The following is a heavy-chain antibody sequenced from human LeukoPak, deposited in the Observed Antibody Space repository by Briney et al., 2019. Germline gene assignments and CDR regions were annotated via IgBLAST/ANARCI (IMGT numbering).Heavy chain of an antibody. Sequence: GGSLRLSCTASGFTFRTHAMHWVRQAPGRGLEWVAIILYDGSNKHYADSVKGRFSISRDNSKNTLYLQMNSLRAEDTAVYYCAKVKVGATIDYWGQGTLVTVSS. D-gene: IGHD1-26*01. CDR1: GFTFRTHA. V-gene: IGHV3-30-3*01. CDR2: ILYDGSNK. CDR3: AKVKVGATIDY. J-gene: IGHJ4*02.